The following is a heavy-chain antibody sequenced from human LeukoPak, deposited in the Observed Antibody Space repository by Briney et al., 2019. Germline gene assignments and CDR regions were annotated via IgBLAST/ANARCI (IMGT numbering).Heavy chain of an antibody. J-gene: IGHJ4*02. Sequence: SGPTLVNPTQTLTLTCNFSGFSLSTIGVAMDWIHQQPGKALEWLALLYWDDHKRYSPSLRSRLTITKDTSNSQVVLTMTNMDPVDTATYCCAHRLVAGRTKWYYFDYWGQGTLVTVSS. CDR3: AHRLVAGRTKWYYFDY. D-gene: IGHD6-19*01. V-gene: IGHV2-5*02. CDR2: LYWDDHK. CDR1: GFSLSTIGVA.